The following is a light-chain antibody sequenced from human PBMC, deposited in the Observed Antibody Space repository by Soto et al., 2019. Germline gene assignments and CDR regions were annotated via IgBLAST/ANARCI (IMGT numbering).Light chain of an antibody. Sequence: DLQMAQSPSSVSASVGDRVTITCRASQGISSSLAWYQQRPGKAPKLLIYAASNLQNEVPSRFSGSGSGTDFTLTISSLQPEDFATYYCQQAKNFPWTFGQGTRVEI. CDR3: QQAKNFPWT. V-gene: IGKV1-12*01. CDR1: QGISSS. J-gene: IGKJ1*01. CDR2: AAS.